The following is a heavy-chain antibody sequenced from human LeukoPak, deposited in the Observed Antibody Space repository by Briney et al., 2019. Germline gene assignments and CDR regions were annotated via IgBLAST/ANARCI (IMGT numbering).Heavy chain of an antibody. CDR2: ISYDGSNK. CDR1: GFTFSSYA. D-gene: IGHD6-6*01. V-gene: IGHV3-30-3*01. Sequence: SGGSLRLSCAASGFTFSSYAMHWVRQAPGKGLEWVAVISYDGSNKYYADSVKGRFTISRDNSKNTLYLQMNSLRAEDTAVYYCAMSQSRYSSSHHFDYWGQGTLVTVSS. J-gene: IGHJ4*02. CDR3: AMSQSRYSSSHHFDY.